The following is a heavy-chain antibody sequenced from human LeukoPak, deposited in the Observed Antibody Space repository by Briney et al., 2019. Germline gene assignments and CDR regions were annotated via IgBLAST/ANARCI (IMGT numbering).Heavy chain of an antibody. V-gene: IGHV4-39*01. CDR2: IYYSGST. CDR1: GGSISSSSYD. CDR3: AVEYCSSTSCYDY. Sequence: PSETLSLTCTVSGGSISSSSYDWGWIRQPPGKGLEWIGSIYYSGSTYYNPSLKSRVTISVDTSKNQFSLKLSSVTAADTAVYYCAVEYCSSTSCYDYWGQGTLVTVSS. D-gene: IGHD2-2*01. J-gene: IGHJ4*02.